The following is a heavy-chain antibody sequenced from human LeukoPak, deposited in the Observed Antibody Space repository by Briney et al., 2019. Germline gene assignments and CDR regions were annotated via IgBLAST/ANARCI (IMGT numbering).Heavy chain of an antibody. CDR2: IYHSGST. Sequence: SETLSLTCAVSGYSISSGYYWGWIRQPPGKGLEWIGSIYHSGSTYYNPSLKSRVTISVDTSKNQFSLKLSSVTAADTAVYYCARVTGSSPGVDYWGQGTLVTVSS. CDR1: GYSISSGYY. CDR3: ARVTGSSPGVDY. J-gene: IGHJ4*02. V-gene: IGHV4-38-2*01. D-gene: IGHD2-21*02.